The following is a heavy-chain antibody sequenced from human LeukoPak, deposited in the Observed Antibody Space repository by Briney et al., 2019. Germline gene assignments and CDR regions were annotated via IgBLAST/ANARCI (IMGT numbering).Heavy chain of an antibody. V-gene: IGHV4-39*02. Sequence: SETLSLTCSVSGGSISSKSYFWGWIRQPPGEGLEWIGSIHYSGSTYYNPSLKSRVSISVDTSKNQFSLKLSSVTAADTAVYYCARDSGYSGYVDYWGQGTLVTVSS. CDR2: IHYSGST. D-gene: IGHD5-12*01. CDR1: GGSISSKSYF. J-gene: IGHJ4*02. CDR3: ARDSGYSGYVDY.